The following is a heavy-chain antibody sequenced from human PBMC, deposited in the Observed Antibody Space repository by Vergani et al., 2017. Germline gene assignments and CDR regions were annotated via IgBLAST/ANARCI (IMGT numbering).Heavy chain of an antibody. Sequence: EVQLVESGGGLVQPGGSLRLSCAASGFTFSSYSMNWVRQAPGKGLEWVSYISSSSSTIYYADSVKGRFTISRDNSKNTLYLQMNSLRAEDTAVYYCARVRFGEFWGHYFDYWGQGTLVTVSS. V-gene: IGHV3-48*01. CDR1: GFTFSSYS. D-gene: IGHD3-10*01. J-gene: IGHJ4*02. CDR2: ISSSSSTI. CDR3: ARVRFGEFWGHYFDY.